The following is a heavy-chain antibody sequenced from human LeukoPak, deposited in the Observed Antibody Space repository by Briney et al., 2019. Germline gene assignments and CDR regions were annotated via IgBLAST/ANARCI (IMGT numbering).Heavy chain of an antibody. CDR1: GGTFSSYA. V-gene: IGHV1-69*13. Sequence: ASVKVSCKASGGTFSSYAISWVRQAPGQGLEWMGGIIPIFGTANYAQKFQGRVTITADESTSTAYMELSSLRSEDTAVYYCARDFYSSSWYGYYYYMDVWGKGTTVTVSS. J-gene: IGHJ6*03. CDR2: IIPIFGTA. CDR3: ARDFYSSSWYGYYYYMDV. D-gene: IGHD6-13*01.